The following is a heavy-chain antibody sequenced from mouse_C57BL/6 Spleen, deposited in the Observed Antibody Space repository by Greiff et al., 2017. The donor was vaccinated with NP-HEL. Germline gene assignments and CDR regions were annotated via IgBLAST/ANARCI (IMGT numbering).Heavy chain of an antibody. CDR3: GYDYDLDYFDY. CDR1: GYTFTDYN. Sequence: EVQLVESGPELVKPGASVKMSCKASGYTFTDYNMHWVKQSHGKSLEWIGYINPNNGGTSYNQKFKGKATLTVNKSSSTAYMELRSLTSEDSAVYYCGYDYDLDYFDYWGQGTTLTVSS. V-gene: IGHV1-22*01. D-gene: IGHD2-4*01. J-gene: IGHJ2*01. CDR2: INPNNGGT.